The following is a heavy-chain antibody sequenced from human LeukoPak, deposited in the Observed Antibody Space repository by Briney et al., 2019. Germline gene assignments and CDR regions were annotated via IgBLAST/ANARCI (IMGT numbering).Heavy chain of an antibody. CDR3: ARGTMTTVTYYFDY. Sequence: SETLSLTCAVYGGSFSGYYWSWIRQPPGKGLEWIGEINHSGSTNYNPSLKSRVTITVDTSKNQFSLKLSSVTAADTAVYYCARGTMTTVTYYFDYWGQGTLVTVSS. D-gene: IGHD4-17*01. CDR2: INHSGST. CDR1: GGSFSGYY. V-gene: IGHV4-34*01. J-gene: IGHJ4*02.